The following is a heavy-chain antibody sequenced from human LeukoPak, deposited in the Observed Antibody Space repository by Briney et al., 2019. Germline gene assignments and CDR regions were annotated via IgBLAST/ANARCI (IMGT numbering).Heavy chain of an antibody. D-gene: IGHD3-22*01. J-gene: IGHJ4*02. Sequence: GGSLRLSCADSGFTVSSNYMSWVRQAPGKGLEWVSVIYSGGSTYYADSVKGRFTISRDNSKNTLYLQMNSLRAEDTAVYYCARDPTRDYYDSSGPEDYWGQGTLVTVSS. CDR3: ARDPTRDYYDSSGPEDY. V-gene: IGHV3-66*01. CDR1: GFTVSSNY. CDR2: IYSGGST.